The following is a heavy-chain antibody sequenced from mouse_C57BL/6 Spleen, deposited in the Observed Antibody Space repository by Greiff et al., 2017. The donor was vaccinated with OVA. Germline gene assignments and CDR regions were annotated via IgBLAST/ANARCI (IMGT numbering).Heavy chain of an antibody. V-gene: IGHV3-1*01. Sequence: EVQLQESGPGMVKPSQSLYLPCTVTGYSITSGYDWHWIRHFPGNKLEWLGYISYSGSTNYNPSLKSRISITHDTSKTHFFLKMNSMTTEDTATYCCTRGGNGAMDYWGQGTSVTVSS. J-gene: IGHJ4*01. CDR3: TRGGNGAMDY. CDR1: GYSITSGYD. CDR2: ISYSGST. D-gene: IGHD2-1*01.